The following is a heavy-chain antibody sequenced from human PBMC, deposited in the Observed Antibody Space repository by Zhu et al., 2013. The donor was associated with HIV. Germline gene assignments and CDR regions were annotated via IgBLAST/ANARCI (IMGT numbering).Heavy chain of an antibody. D-gene: IGHD3-22*01. Sequence: QVQLVQSGAEVKKPGSSVRVSCKASGGTFNNYAISWVRQAPGQGLEWMGGIIPIFATGNYAQKFQGRVTLNADESTSTAYMQLSSLRSEDTAMYYCVSHYYESYWLLLRGDYWGQGTLVTVSS. CDR3: VSHYYESYWLLLRGDY. CDR1: GGTFNNYA. J-gene: IGHJ4*02. V-gene: IGHV1-69*01. CDR2: IIPIFATG.